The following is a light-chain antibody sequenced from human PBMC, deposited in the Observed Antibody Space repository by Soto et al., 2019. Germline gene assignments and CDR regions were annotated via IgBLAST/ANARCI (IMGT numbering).Light chain of an antibody. J-gene: IGLJ1*01. Sequence: QSVLTQPASVSGSPGQPITISCTGTTSDVGSYNLVSWYQQHPGKAPKLMIYEVSKRPSGVSNRFSGSKSGNTASLTISGLQAEDEADYYCCSYAGSSTFPYVFGTGTRSPS. CDR3: CSYAGSSTFPYV. CDR1: TSDVGSYNL. CDR2: EVS. V-gene: IGLV2-23*02.